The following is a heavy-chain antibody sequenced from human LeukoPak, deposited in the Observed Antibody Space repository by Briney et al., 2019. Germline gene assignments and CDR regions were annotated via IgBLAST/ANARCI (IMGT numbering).Heavy chain of an antibody. D-gene: IGHD5-24*01. CDR2: IGSSGGSR. Sequence: GGSLRLSCTASGFTFYNYAMSWVRRAPGKGLEWVSYIGSSGGSRYYADSVKGRFTSSRDNAKNSLYLQMNSLRVEDTAVYYCAREDGDAFDIWGQGTVVSVSS. J-gene: IGHJ3*02. V-gene: IGHV3-48*03. CDR1: GFTFYNYA. CDR3: AREDGDAFDI.